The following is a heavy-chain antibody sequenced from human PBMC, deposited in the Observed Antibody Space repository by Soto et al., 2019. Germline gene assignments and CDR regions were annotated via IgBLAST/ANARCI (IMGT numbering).Heavy chain of an antibody. CDR1: GGSISSYY. J-gene: IGHJ4*02. V-gene: IGHV4-59*01. CDR3: AREGSYYDSSGIRVLDY. Sequence: SETLSLTCTVSGGSISSYYWSWIRQPPGKGLEWIGYIYYSGSTNYNPSLKSRVTISVDTSKNQFSLKLSSVTAADTAVYYCAREGSYYDSSGIRVLDYWGQGTLVTVSS. D-gene: IGHD3-22*01. CDR2: IYYSGST.